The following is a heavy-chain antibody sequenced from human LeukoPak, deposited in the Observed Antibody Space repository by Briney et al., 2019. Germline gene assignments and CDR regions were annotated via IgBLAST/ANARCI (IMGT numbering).Heavy chain of an antibody. D-gene: IGHD3-10*02. J-gene: IGHJ4*02. CDR3: ATDCLYSGIICQFDY. CDR2: ISAYNGNT. Sequence: ASVKVSCKASGYTFTSYGISWVRQAPGQGLEWMGWISAYNGNTNYAQKLQGRVTMTTDTSTSTAYMELRSLRSDDTAVYYCATDCLYSGIICQFDYWGQGTLVTVSS. V-gene: IGHV1-18*01. CDR1: GYTFTSYG.